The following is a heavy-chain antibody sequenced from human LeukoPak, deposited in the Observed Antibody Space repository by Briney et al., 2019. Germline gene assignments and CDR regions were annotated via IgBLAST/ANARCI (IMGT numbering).Heavy chain of an antibody. CDR1: GFSVSNNY. CDR2: IYSGGST. D-gene: IGHD6-13*01. J-gene: IGHJ4*02. Sequence: GGSLRLSCAASGFSVSNNYMTWVRQAPGKGLEWVSVIYSGGSTYYADSVKGRFTISRDNSKNTLYLEMNSLRAAETAVYYCSNDLLSIAAAGRFDYWGQGTLVTVAS. V-gene: IGHV3-53*05. CDR3: SNDLLSIAAAGRFDY.